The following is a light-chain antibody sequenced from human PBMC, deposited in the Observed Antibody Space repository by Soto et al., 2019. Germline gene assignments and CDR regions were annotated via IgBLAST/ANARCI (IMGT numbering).Light chain of an antibody. J-gene: IGKJ1*01. CDR2: DAY. V-gene: IGKV3-20*01. CDR3: QHYGSSWT. Sequence: EIVLTQSPVTLSVSPGERATLSCRASQSVGTNLAWYQKKPGQGPRLLIYDAYNRATGIPDRFSGSGSGTDFTLTISRLEPEDFAVYYCQHYGSSWTFGQGTKVDIK. CDR1: QSVGTN.